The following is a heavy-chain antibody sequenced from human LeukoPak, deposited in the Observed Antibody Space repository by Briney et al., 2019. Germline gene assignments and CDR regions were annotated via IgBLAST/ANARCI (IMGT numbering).Heavy chain of an antibody. Sequence: SETLSLTCAVYGGSCSGYYWSWIRQPPGKGLEWIGEINHSGSTNYNPSLKSRVTISVDTSKNQFSLKLSSVTAADTAVYYCARESGSGSLGYWGQGTLVTVSS. CDR2: INHSGST. J-gene: IGHJ4*02. V-gene: IGHV4-34*01. CDR3: ARESGSGSLGY. CDR1: GGSCSGYY. D-gene: IGHD3-10*01.